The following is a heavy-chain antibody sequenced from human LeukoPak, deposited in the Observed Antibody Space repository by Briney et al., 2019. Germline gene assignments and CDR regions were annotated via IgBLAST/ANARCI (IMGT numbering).Heavy chain of an antibody. CDR1: GFTFSGYE. V-gene: IGHV3-48*03. CDR3: AREASDAFDI. Sequence: PGGSLRLSCAASGFTFSGYEMNWVRQAPGKGLEWVSYITSSGKTVYYADSVKGRFTISRDNAKTSLYLQMNSLRAEDTAVYYCAREASDAFDIWGQGTMVTVSS. CDR2: ITSSGKTV. J-gene: IGHJ3*02.